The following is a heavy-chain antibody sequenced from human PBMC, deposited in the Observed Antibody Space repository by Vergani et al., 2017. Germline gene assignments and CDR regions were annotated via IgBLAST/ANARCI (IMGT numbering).Heavy chain of an antibody. CDR2: ISYDGSNK. Sequence: QVQLVESGGGVVQPGRSLRLSCAASGFTFSSYGMHWVRQAPGKGLEWVAVISYDGSNKYYADSVKGRFTISRDNSKNTLYLQMNSLRAEDTAVYYCARDSSGYETGAFDIWGQGTMVTVSS. V-gene: IGHV3-30*03. D-gene: IGHD3-22*01. J-gene: IGHJ3*02. CDR1: GFTFSSYG. CDR3: ARDSSGYETGAFDI.